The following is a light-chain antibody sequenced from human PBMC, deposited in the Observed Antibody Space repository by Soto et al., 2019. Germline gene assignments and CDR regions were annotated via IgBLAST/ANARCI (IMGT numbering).Light chain of an antibody. CDR3: QQYNSWT. CDR1: QSISSR. CDR2: DAS. J-gene: IGKJ1*01. V-gene: IGKV1-5*01. Sequence: DIQMTQSPSTLFASVGDRVTITCRASQSISSRLAWYQQKPGKAPKLLIYDASSLESGVPSRFSGSGSGTEFTLTISSLQPDDFATYYCQQYNSWTFGQGTKVDIK.